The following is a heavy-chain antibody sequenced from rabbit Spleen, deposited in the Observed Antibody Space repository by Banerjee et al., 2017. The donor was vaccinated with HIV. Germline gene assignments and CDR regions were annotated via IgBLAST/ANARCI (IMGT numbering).Heavy chain of an antibody. Sequence: QEQLEESGGDLVKPEGSLTLSCKASGFDLSSYGVSWVRQAPGKGLEWIGYIDPIFHVTTYASWVNGRFTISRHNAQNTLYLQLNSLTAADTATYFCARGSATMTMVITGFYLNLWGPGTLVTVS. CDR1: GFDLSSYG. CDR2: IDPIFHVT. D-gene: IGHD2-1*01. V-gene: IGHV1S47*01. CDR3: ARGSATMTMVITGFYLNL. J-gene: IGHJ4*01.